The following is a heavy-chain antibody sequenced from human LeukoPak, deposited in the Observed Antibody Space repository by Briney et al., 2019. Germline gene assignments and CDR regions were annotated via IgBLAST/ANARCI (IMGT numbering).Heavy chain of an antibody. V-gene: IGHV1-24*01. CDR3: ATPSGSYAGDAFDI. J-gene: IGHJ3*02. D-gene: IGHD1-26*01. Sequence: VASVKVSCKVSGYTLTELSMHWVRQAPGKGLEWMGGFDPEDGETIYPQKFQGRVTMTEDTSTDTAYRELTSLRSEDTAVYYCATPSGSYAGDAFDIWGQGTMVTVSS. CDR1: GYTLTELS. CDR2: FDPEDGET.